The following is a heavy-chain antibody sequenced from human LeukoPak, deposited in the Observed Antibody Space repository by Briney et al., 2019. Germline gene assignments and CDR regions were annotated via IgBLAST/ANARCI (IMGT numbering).Heavy chain of an antibody. Sequence: ASVKVSCKVSGYTLTELSMHWVRQAPGKGLEWMGGFDPEDGETIYAQKFQGRVTITRNTSISTAYMELSSLRSEDTAVYYCARWLPAQQLVSYEAFDIWGQGTMVTVSS. CDR1: GYTLTELS. V-gene: IGHV1-24*01. D-gene: IGHD6-13*01. CDR2: FDPEDGET. CDR3: ARWLPAQQLVSYEAFDI. J-gene: IGHJ3*02.